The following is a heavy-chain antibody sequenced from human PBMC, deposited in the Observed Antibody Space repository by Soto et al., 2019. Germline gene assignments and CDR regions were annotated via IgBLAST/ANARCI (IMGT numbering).Heavy chain of an antibody. CDR1: GYTLTELS. CDR2: FDPEDGET. V-gene: IGHV1-24*01. CDR3: ATVVGLQLERRWETFDY. J-gene: IGHJ4*02. D-gene: IGHD1-1*01. Sequence: QVQLVQSGAEVKKPGASVKVSCKVSGYTLTELSMHWVRQAPGKGLEWMGGFDPEDGETIYAQKFQGRVTMTEYTSTDTAYMELSSLRSEDTAVYYCATVVGLQLERRWETFDYWGQGTLVTVSS.